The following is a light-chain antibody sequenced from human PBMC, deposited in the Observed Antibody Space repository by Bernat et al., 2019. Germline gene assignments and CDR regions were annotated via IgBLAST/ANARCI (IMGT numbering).Light chain of an antibody. CDR3: QHYGNSLWT. J-gene: IGKJ1*01. CDR2: STS. Sequence: EIVLTQSPGTLSLSPGERATLSCRASQSITNNYFAWYQQKVGQAPRLLIYSTSSRATGVPDRFSGSRSGTDFTLTISRLEPEDFAVYFCQHYGNSLWTFGQGTKVETK. CDR1: QSITNNY. V-gene: IGKV3-20*01.